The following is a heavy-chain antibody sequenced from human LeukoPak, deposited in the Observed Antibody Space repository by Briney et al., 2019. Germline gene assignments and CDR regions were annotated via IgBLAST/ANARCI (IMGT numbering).Heavy chain of an antibody. CDR3: AKDRGYSGYVHYFDY. D-gene: IGHD5-12*01. Sequence: GGSLRLSCAASGFTFSSYGMHWVRQAPRKGLEWVAFIRYDGSNKYYADSVKGRFTISRDNSKNTLYLQMNSLRAEDTAVYYCAKDRGYSGYVHYFDYWGQGTLVTVSS. CDR1: GFTFSSYG. V-gene: IGHV3-30*02. CDR2: IRYDGSNK. J-gene: IGHJ4*02.